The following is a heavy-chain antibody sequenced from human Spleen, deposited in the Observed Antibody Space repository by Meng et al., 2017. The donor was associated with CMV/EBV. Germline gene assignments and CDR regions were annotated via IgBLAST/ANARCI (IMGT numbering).Heavy chain of an antibody. CDR2: IRTKVYGETT. J-gene: IGHJ6*02. CDR3: TRDNIGKGMDV. V-gene: IGHV3-49*04. CDR1: GFTFGDYG. D-gene: IGHD1-14*01. Sequence: GESLKISCTGSGFTFGDYGMSWVRQAPGKGLEWVGLIRTKVYGETTEYAASVRGRFTISRDDSKSTVDLQMNSLKMEDTAVYYCTRDNIGKGMDVWGQGTTVTVSS.